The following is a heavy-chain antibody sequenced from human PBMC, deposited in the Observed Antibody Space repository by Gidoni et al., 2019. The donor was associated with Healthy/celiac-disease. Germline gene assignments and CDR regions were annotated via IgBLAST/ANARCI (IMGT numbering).Heavy chain of an antibody. CDR3: ARSNANWFDP. J-gene: IGHJ5*02. Sequence: QVQLQESGPGLVKPSETLSLTCTVSGGSISSYYWSWIRQPPGKGLEWIGYIYYSGSTNYNPSLKSRVTISVDTSKNQFSLKLSSVTAADTAVYYCARSNANWFDPWCQGTLVTVSS. CDR1: GGSISSYY. V-gene: IGHV4-59*01. CDR2: IYYSGST.